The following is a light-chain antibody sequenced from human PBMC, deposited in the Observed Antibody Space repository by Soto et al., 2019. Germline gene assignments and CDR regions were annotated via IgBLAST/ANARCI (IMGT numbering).Light chain of an antibody. CDR2: DDG. CDR1: NVGRKI. Sequence: SYELTQPPSVSVAPGKTASVTREGNNVGRKIVHWYQQRPGQAIMVVIYDDGDRHSGIPERFSGSNSGTAATLTISRVEAGDEADYYCQVWDSSVDHIIFGGGTKLTVL. V-gene: IGLV3-21*03. CDR3: QVWDSSVDHII. J-gene: IGLJ2*01.